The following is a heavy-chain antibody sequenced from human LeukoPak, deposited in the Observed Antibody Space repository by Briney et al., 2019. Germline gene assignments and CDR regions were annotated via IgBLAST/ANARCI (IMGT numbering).Heavy chain of an antibody. CDR3: VTEYLGH. V-gene: IGHV1-24*01. CDR1: GYTRIEIS. J-gene: IGHJ4*02. CDR2: IDPEDGET. Sequence: GASVKVSCKVSGYTRIEISIYWVRQAPGKGLEWMGGIDPEDGETIYAQKFQGRVTMTKDTSTGTAYMDLSSLTSEDTAVYYCVTEYLGHWGQGTLVIVSS.